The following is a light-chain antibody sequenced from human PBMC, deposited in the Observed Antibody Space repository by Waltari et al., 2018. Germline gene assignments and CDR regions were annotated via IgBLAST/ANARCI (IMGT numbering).Light chain of an antibody. V-gene: IGKV4-1*01. CDR2: WAS. CDR3: QQYYSTPWT. Sequence: DIVMTQSPDSRAVSLGARVTINCKSSQSVFYSSTNKNNLAWYHQKPGQPPKLLIYWASTRESGVPDRFSGSGSGTDFTLTIGSLQAEDVAVYYCQQYYSTPWTFGQGTKVEIK. J-gene: IGKJ1*01. CDR1: QSVFYSSTNKNN.